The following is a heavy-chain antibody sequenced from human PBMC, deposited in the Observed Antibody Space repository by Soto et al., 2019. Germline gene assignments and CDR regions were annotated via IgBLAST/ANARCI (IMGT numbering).Heavy chain of an antibody. CDR1: GYTFTSYA. J-gene: IGHJ4*02. D-gene: IGHD6-6*01. Sequence: GASVKVSCKASGYTFTSYAIHWVRQAPGQRLEWMGWINAGNGNTKCSQKFQGRVTITRDTSASTAYMELSSLRSEDTAVYYCARGIEYSSSPFDYWGQGTLVSVSS. CDR2: INAGNGNT. V-gene: IGHV1-3*01. CDR3: ARGIEYSSSPFDY.